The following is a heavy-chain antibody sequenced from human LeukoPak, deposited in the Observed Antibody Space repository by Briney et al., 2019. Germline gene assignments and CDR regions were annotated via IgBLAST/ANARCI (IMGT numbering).Heavy chain of an antibody. CDR2: IIPIFGIA. CDR3: ARRWYESSGYYLIDY. D-gene: IGHD3-22*01. V-gene: IGHV1-69*04. J-gene: IGHJ4*02. Sequence: ASVKVSCKASGGTFSSYAISWVRQAPGQGLEWMGRIIPIFGIANYAQKFQGRVTITADKSTSTAYMELSSLRSEDTAVYYCARRWYESSGYYLIDYWGQGTLVTVSS. CDR1: GGTFSSYA.